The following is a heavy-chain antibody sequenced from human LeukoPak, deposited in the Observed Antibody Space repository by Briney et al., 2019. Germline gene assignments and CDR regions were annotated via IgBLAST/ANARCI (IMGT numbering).Heavy chain of an antibody. CDR3: ARDQGGYSSSTPYAFDI. CDR1: GGSISSYY. Sequence: SETLSLTCTVSGGSISSYYWSWLRQPPGKGLEWIGYIYYSGSTNYNPSLKSRVTISVDTSKNQFSLKLSSVTAADTAVYYCARDQGGYSSSTPYAFDIWGQGTMVTVSS. J-gene: IGHJ3*02. V-gene: IGHV4-59*01. CDR2: IYYSGST. D-gene: IGHD6-13*01.